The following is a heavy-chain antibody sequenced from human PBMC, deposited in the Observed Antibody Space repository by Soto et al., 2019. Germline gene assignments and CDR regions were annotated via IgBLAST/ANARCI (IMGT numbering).Heavy chain of an antibody. V-gene: IGHV3-30-3*01. Sequence: GGSLKLYCAASGFTFSSYAIHWGRQAPGKGLEWVAVISYDGSNKYYADSVKGRFTISRDNSKNTLYLQMNSLRAEDTAVYYCARDGYCSSTSCYGGYYYYGMDVWGQGTTVTV. D-gene: IGHD2-2*03. CDR1: GFTFSSYA. J-gene: IGHJ6*02. CDR2: ISYDGSNK. CDR3: ARDGYCSSTSCYGGYYYYGMDV.